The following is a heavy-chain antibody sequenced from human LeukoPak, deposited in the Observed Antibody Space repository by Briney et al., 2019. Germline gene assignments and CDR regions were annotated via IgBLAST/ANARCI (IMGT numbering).Heavy chain of an antibody. D-gene: IGHD1-26*01. CDR2: ITGSGGST. J-gene: IGHJ4*02. Sequence: PGGSLRLSCATSGFTFNNFAMTWVRQAPGKGLEWVSAITGSGGSTYFADSVKGRFTISRDNSKNTVYLQMNSLRAEDTAVYYCAARSSGNPYFWGQGTLVTVSS. CDR3: AARSSGNPYF. CDR1: GFTFNNFA. V-gene: IGHV3-23*01.